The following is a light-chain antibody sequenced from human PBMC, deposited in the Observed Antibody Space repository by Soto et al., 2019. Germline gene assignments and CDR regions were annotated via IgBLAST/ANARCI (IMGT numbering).Light chain of an antibody. CDR1: QSVSSY. CDR2: DAY. CDR3: QQRSNLPPGIT. Sequence: EIVLTQSPATLSLSPGERATLSCRASQSVSSYLAWYQQKPGQAPRLLIYDAYNRATGIPARFSGSGSGTDFTLTISSLEPEDFAVYSCQQRSNLPPGITFGQGTRLEIK. V-gene: IGKV3-11*01. J-gene: IGKJ5*01.